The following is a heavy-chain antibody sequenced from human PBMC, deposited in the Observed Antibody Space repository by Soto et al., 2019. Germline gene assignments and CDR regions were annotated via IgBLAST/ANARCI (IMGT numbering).Heavy chain of an antibody. D-gene: IGHD2-21*02. J-gene: IGHJ4*02. CDR2: IIPIFGTA. CDR3: ARASCGGDCYPWLLTGYYFDY. CDR1: GGTFSSYA. V-gene: IGHV1-69*13. Sequence: SVKVSCKASGGTFSSYAISWVRQAPGQGLEWMGGIIPIFGTANYAQKFQGRVTITADESTSTAYMELSSLRSEDTAVYYCARASCGGDCYPWLLTGYYFDYWGQGTLVTVSS.